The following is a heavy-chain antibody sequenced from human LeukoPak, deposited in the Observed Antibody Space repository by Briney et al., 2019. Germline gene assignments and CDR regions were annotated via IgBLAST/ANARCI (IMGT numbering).Heavy chain of an antibody. D-gene: IGHD2-8*01. CDR1: GGSISSSSYY. Sequence: SETLSLTCTVSGGSISSSSYYWGWIRQPPGKGLEWIGSIYYSGSTYYNPSLKSRVTISVDTSKNQFSLKLSSVTAADTAVYYCARQLRYCTNGVCYRAWFDPWGQGTLVTVSS. J-gene: IGHJ5*02. CDR2: IYYSGST. V-gene: IGHV4-39*01. CDR3: ARQLRYCTNGVCYRAWFDP.